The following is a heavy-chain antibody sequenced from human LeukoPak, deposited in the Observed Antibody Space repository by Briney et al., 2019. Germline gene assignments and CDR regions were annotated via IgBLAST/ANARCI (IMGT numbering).Heavy chain of an antibody. CDR3: AKKGIAAAETPY. J-gene: IGHJ4*02. V-gene: IGHV3-30*02. D-gene: IGHD6-13*01. Sequence: PGGSLRLSCAASGFTFSSYGMHWVRQAPGKGLEWAAFIRYDGSNKYYADSVKGRFTISRDNSKNTLYLQMNSLRAEDTAVYYCAKKGIAAAETPYWGQGTLVTVSS. CDR2: IRYDGSNK. CDR1: GFTFSSYG.